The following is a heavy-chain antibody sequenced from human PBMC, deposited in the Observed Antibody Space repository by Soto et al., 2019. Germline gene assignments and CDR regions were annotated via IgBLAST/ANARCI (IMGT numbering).Heavy chain of an antibody. V-gene: IGHV4-59*08. CDR2: IYYSGST. J-gene: IGHJ6*03. Sequence: PSETLSLTCTVSGGSISSYSSSWIRQPPGKGLEWIGYIYYSGSTNSNPSLKSRVTISVDTSKNQFSLKLSSVTAADTAVYYCSRLQADYDDYDYYYYYMDVWGKGTTVTVSS. CDR1: GGSISSYS. CDR3: SRLQADYDDYDYYYYYMDV. D-gene: IGHD4-17*01.